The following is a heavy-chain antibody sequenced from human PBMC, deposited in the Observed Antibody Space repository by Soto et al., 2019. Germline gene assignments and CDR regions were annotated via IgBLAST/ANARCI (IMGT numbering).Heavy chain of an antibody. J-gene: IGHJ5*02. CDR2: IIPIFGTA. Sequence: SVKVSCKASGGTFSSYAISWVRQAPGQGLEWMGGIIPIFGTANYAQKFQGRVTITADESTSTAYMELSSLRSEDTAVYYCARATLRFLEWLEDWFDPWGQGTLVTVS. CDR3: ARATLRFLEWLEDWFDP. V-gene: IGHV1-69*13. CDR1: GGTFSSYA. D-gene: IGHD3-3*01.